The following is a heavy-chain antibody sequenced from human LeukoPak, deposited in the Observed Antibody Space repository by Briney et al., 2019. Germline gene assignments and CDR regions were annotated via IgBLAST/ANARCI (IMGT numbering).Heavy chain of an antibody. V-gene: IGHV1-2*02. Sequence: ASVKVSCKASGYNFAVYYIQWLRQTPGQGPEWMGWVNPQNGDTKFVEKFRGRVTMASDTSINTVFLELNSPTPKDTGVYYCAIRRDFGATPVICGQWGPGTQVTVSS. D-gene: IGHD4-11*01. CDR1: GYNFAVYY. CDR3: AIRRDFGATPVICGQ. CDR2: VNPQNGDT. J-gene: IGHJ4*02.